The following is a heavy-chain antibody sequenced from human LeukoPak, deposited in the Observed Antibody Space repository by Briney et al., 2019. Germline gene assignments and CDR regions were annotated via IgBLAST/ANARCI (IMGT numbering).Heavy chain of an antibody. V-gene: IGHV3-64*01. Sequence: GGSLRLSCAASGFTFSSYAMHWVRQAPGKGLEYVSAISSNGGSTYYANSVKGRFTISRDNSKNTLYLQMNSLRAEDTAVYYCANTGLGYCSSTSCRNGVLPLDYWGQGTLVTVSS. CDR2: ISSNGGST. CDR3: ANTGLGYCSSTSCRNGVLPLDY. CDR1: GFTFSSYA. D-gene: IGHD2-2*01. J-gene: IGHJ4*02.